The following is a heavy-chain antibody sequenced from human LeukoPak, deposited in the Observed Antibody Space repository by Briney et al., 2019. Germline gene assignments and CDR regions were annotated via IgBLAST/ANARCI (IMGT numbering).Heavy chain of an antibody. CDR2: ISWNSGSI. CDR3: ARDTPTPGTDY. Sequence: GGSLRLSCAASGFTFDDYAMHWVRQAPGKGLEWVSGISWNSGSIGYADSVKGRFTISRDNAENSLYLQMNSLRAEDTAVYYCARDTPTPGTDYWGQGTLVTVSS. CDR1: GFTFDDYA. D-gene: IGHD1-1*01. V-gene: IGHV3-9*01. J-gene: IGHJ4*02.